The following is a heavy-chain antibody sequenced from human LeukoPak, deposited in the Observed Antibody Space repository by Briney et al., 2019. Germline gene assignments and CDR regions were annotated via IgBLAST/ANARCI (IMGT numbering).Heavy chain of an antibody. CDR2: ISGSGVST. V-gene: IGHV3-23*01. CDR1: GGSISSYY. CDR3: AKDYLRGDSSAYLDAFDI. Sequence: ETLSLTCTVSGGSISSYYWSWVRQAPGKGLEWVSAISGSGVSTYYADSVKGRFTISRDNSKNTLYLQLNSLRAEDTAVYYCAKDYLRGDSSAYLDAFDIWGQGTMVTVSS. J-gene: IGHJ3*02. D-gene: IGHD3-22*01.